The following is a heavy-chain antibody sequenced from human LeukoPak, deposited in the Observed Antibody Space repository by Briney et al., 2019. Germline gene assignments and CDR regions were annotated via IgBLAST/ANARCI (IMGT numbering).Heavy chain of an antibody. V-gene: IGHV4-39*07. D-gene: IGHD3-10*01. Sequence: PSETLSLTCTVSGGSISTSSYYWGWVRQPPGKGLEWIGNIFYSGSTYYSPSLKSRVTISLDTSRNQFSLKLNSVTAADTAVYYCARGGWFGESPFDYWGQGTLVTVSS. CDR3: ARGGWFGESPFDY. J-gene: IGHJ4*02. CDR2: IFYSGST. CDR1: GGSISTSSYY.